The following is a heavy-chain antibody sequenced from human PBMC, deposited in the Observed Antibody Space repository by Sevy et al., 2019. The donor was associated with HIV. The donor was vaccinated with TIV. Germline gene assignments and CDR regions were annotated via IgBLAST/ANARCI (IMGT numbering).Heavy chain of an antibody. J-gene: IGHJ3*01. CDR2: ISGRDSST. D-gene: IGHD1-26*01. V-gene: IGHV3-23*01. Sequence: GGSLRLSCAASGFSFSGYVMNWVRQAPGKGLEWVSSISGRDSSTYYADSVRGRVIISRDNSENTLYLQMNGLRAEDTAVYYCAKVTLWELLAAHDAFDVWGQGTMVTVSS. CDR1: GFSFSGYV. CDR3: AKVTLWELLAAHDAFDV.